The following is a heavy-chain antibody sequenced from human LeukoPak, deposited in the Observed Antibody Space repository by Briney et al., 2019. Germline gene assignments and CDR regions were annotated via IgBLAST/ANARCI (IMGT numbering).Heavy chain of an antibody. V-gene: IGHV1-8*03. CDR2: MNPNSGNT. J-gene: IGHJ6*03. Sequence: ASVKVSCKASGYTFTSYYMHWVRQAPGQGLEWMGWMNPNSGNTGYAQKFQGRVTITRNTSISTAYMELSSLRSEDTAVYYCARAASYYYYYMDVWGKGTTVTVSS. CDR1: GYTFTSYY. CDR3: ARAASYYYYYMDV.